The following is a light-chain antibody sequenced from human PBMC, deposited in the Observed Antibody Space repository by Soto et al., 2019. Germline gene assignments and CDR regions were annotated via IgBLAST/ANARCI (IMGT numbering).Light chain of an antibody. J-gene: IGKJ1*01. CDR1: QIISRN. V-gene: IGKV3-15*01. CDR3: QEYYNWHHWT. Sequence: EIGMTPSPATLSVSPGERSTLSCRASQIISRNLAWYQQKPGQAPRLLIYGASTRATGIPARFSGSGSGTEFALTITSLKSEDFADYYCQEYYNWHHWTFGQGTKVDIK. CDR2: GAS.